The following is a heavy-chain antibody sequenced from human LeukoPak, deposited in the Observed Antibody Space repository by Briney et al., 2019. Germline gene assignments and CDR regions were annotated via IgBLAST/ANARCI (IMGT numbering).Heavy chain of an antibody. CDR3: ARGSDYVWGSYRYDY. CDR2: ISSSSSTI. V-gene: IGHV3-48*01. J-gene: IGHJ4*02. D-gene: IGHD3-16*02. Sequence: SGGSLRLSCAASGFTFSSYSMNWVRQAPGKGLEWVSYISSSSSTIYYADSVKGRFTISRDNAKNSLYLQMNSLRAEDTAVYYCARGSDYVWGSYRYDYWGQGTLVTVSS. CDR1: GFTFSSYS.